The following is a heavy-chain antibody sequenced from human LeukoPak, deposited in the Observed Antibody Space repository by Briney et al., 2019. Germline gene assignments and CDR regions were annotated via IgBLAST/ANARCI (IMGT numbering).Heavy chain of an antibody. V-gene: IGHV3-7*01. D-gene: IGHD6-13*01. CDR3: AREGAAAATGAFDI. Sequence: GGSLRLSCAASGFTFSTSWMSWVRQVPGKGLEWVANIKKDGSETYYVDSVKGRFTISRDNAKNSLYLQMNSLRAEDTAVYYCAREGAAAATGAFDIWGQGTMVTVSS. J-gene: IGHJ3*02. CDR1: GFTFSTSW. CDR2: IKKDGSET.